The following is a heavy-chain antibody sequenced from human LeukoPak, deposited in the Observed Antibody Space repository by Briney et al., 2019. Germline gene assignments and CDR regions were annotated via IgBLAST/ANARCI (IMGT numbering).Heavy chain of an antibody. Sequence: ASVKVSCKASGGTFSSYAISWVRQAPGQGLEWMGGIIPIFGTANYAQKFQGRVTITADESTSTAYMELSSLRSEDTAVYYCARSVRTYGSGSYYFDYWGQGTLVTASS. CDR1: GGTFSSYA. D-gene: IGHD3-10*01. J-gene: IGHJ4*02. V-gene: IGHV1-69*13. CDR2: IIPIFGTA. CDR3: ARSVRTYGSGSYYFDY.